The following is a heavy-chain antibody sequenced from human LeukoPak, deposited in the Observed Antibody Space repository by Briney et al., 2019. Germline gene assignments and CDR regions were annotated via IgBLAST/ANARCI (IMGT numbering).Heavy chain of an antibody. CDR3: ARESPYSYDTSDYSGKADS. Sequence: ASVKVSCKASGYTFTTYAMNWVRQAPGQGLEWMGWINTNTGNPTYAQGFTGRFVFSLDTSVSTAYLQISSLKAEDTAVYYCARESPYSYDTSDYSGKADSWGQGTLVTVSS. CDR2: INTNTGNP. J-gene: IGHJ4*02. CDR1: GYTFTTYA. D-gene: IGHD3-22*01. V-gene: IGHV7-4-1*02.